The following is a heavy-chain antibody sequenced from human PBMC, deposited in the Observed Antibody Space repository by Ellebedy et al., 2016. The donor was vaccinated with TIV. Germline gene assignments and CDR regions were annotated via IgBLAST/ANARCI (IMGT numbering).Heavy chain of an antibody. CDR2: IRIKSKSYTT. CDR1: GFTFSDHN. CDR3: ARGYCNGVRTYSDY. J-gene: IGHJ4*02. V-gene: IGHV3-72*01. D-gene: IGHD2/OR15-2a*01. Sequence: PGGSLRLSCVVSGFTFSDHNMDWVRQAPGKGLEWVGRIRIKSKSYTTEYAASVKGRFTISRDDSQNSLYLKMNSLRTEDTAVYYCARGYCNGVRTYSDYWGQGTLVTVSS.